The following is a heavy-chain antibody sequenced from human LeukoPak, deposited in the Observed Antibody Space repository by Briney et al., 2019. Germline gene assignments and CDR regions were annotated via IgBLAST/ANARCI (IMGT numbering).Heavy chain of an antibody. V-gene: IGHV4-34*01. CDR3: ARSGRIVVVPAAIPGGWFDP. CDR1: GGSFGGYY. CDR2: INHSGST. D-gene: IGHD2-2*01. Sequence: SETLSLTCAVYGGSFGGYYWSWIRQPPGKGLEWIGEINHSGSTNYNPSLKSRVTISVDTSKNQFSLKLSSVTAADTAVYYCARSGRIVVVPAAIPGGWFDPWGQGTLVTVSS. J-gene: IGHJ5*02.